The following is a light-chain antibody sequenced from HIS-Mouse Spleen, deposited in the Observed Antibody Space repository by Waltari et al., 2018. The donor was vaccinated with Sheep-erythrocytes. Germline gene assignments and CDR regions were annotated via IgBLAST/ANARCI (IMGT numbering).Light chain of an antibody. J-gene: IGKJ5*01. CDR1: QSVSSY. CDR2: DAS. CDR3: QQANSFPIT. Sequence: EIVLTQSPATLSLSPGERATLSCRASQSVSSYLAWYQQKPGQAPRLLIYDASNRATGIPARFSGSGSETDFTLTISSLEPEDFATYYCQQANSFPITFGQGTRLEIK. V-gene: IGKV3-11*01.